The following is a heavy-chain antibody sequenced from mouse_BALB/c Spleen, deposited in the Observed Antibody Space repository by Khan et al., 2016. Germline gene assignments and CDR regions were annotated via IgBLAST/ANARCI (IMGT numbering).Heavy chain of an antibody. CDR3: TTVYYDGCSDY. V-gene: IGHV4-1*02. CDR1: GFDFRRYW. CDR2: INPDSSTI. J-gene: IGHJ2*01. Sequence: EVELVESGGGLVQPGGSLKLSCAASGFDFRRYWMSWVRQAPGRGLEWIGEINPDSSTINYTPSLKDKFIISRDNAKHTLYLQMSKVRYEDTALCYCTTVYYDGCSDYWGQGTTLTVSS. D-gene: IGHD1-1*01.